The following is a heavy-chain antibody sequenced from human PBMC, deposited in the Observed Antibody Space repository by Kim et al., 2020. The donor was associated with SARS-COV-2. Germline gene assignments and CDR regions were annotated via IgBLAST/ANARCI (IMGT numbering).Heavy chain of an antibody. CDR1: GFTFSSYW. D-gene: IGHD5-18*01. V-gene: IGHV3-7*01. CDR2: IKQDGSEK. Sequence: GGSLRLSCAASGFTFSSYWMSWVSQAPGKGLEWVANIKQDGSEKYYVDSVKGRFTISRDNAKNSLYLQMNSLRAEDTAVYYCARVRPSWGYSYGGFDYWGQGTLVTVSS. J-gene: IGHJ4*02. CDR3: ARVRPSWGYSYGGFDY.